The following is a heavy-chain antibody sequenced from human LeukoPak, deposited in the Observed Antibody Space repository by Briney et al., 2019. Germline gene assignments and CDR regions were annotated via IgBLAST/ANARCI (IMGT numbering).Heavy chain of an antibody. J-gene: IGHJ4*02. Sequence: HGASVKVSCKASGYTFTSYYMHWVRQAPGQGLEWMGIINPSGGSTSYAQKFQGRVTMTRDTSTSTVYMELSSLRSEDTAVYYCATRGYGYVGDYWGQGTLVAVSS. CDR3: ATRGYGYVGDY. V-gene: IGHV1-46*01. CDR2: INPSGGST. CDR1: GYTFTSYY. D-gene: IGHD5-18*01.